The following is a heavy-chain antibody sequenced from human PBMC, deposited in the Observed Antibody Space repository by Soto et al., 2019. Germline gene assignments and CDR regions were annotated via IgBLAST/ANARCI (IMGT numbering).Heavy chain of an antibody. J-gene: IGHJ1*01. CDR2: IYSGGST. V-gene: IGHV3-53*01. CDR3: ARDRVESGYPEYFQH. Sequence: EVQLVESGGGLIQPGGSLRLSCAASGFTVSSNYMSWVRQAPGKGLEWVSVIYSGGSTYYADSVKGRITISRDNSKNTLYLPMNSLRAADTAVYYCARDRVESGYPEYFQHWGQGTLVTVSS. D-gene: IGHD3-22*01. CDR1: GFTVSSNY.